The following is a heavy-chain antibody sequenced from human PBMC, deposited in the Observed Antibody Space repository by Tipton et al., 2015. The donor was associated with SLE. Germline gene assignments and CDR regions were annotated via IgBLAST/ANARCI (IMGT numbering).Heavy chain of an antibody. CDR3: ARHERYSSGWSDFDY. CDR2: IYYSGST. CDR1: GGSISSSSYY. J-gene: IGHJ4*02. V-gene: IGHV4-39*01. Sequence: TLSLTCTVPGGSISSSSYYWGWIRQPPGKGLEWIGSIYYSGSTYYNPSLKSRVTISVDTSKNQFSLKLSSVTAADTAVYYCARHERYSSGWSDFDYWGQGTLVTVSS. D-gene: IGHD6-19*01.